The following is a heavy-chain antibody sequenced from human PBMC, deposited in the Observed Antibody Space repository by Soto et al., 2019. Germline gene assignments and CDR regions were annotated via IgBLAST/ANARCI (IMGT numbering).Heavy chain of an antibody. D-gene: IGHD1-26*01. Sequence: QVQLVQSGAEVKKPGSSVKVSCKASGGTFSSYAISWVRQAPGQGLEWMGGIIPIFGTANYAQKFQGRVTITADESTSTAYMELSSPRSEDTAVYYCARHPVSGSDAYYYGMDVWGQGTTVTVSS. CDR3: ARHPVSGSDAYYYGMDV. V-gene: IGHV1-69*12. CDR1: GGTFSSYA. CDR2: IIPIFGTA. J-gene: IGHJ6*02.